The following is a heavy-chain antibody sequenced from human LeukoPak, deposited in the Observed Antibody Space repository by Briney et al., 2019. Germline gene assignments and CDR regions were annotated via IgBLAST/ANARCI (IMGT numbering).Heavy chain of an antibody. J-gene: IGHJ4*02. CDR1: GGSFSGYY. CDR2: INHSGST. D-gene: IGHD3-10*01. Sequence: SETLSLTCAVYGGSFSGYYWSWIRQPPGKGLEWIGEINHSGSTNYNPSLKSRVTISVDTSKNQFSLKLSSVTAADTAVYYCARDNADGSGSYPFDYWGQGTLVTVSS. CDR3: ARDNADGSGSYPFDY. V-gene: IGHV4-34*01.